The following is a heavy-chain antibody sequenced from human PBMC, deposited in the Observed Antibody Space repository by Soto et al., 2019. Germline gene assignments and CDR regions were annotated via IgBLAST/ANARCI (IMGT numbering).Heavy chain of an antibody. Sequence: ASVKVSCKASGYTFTSYAMHWLRQAPGQRLEWMGWINAGNGNTKYSQKFQGRVTITRDTSASTAYTELSSLRSEDTAVYDCARDPPFIAAARLDYWGQGTLVTVSS. CDR2: INAGNGNT. CDR1: GYTFTSYA. D-gene: IGHD6-13*01. J-gene: IGHJ4*02. V-gene: IGHV1-3*01. CDR3: ARDPPFIAAARLDY.